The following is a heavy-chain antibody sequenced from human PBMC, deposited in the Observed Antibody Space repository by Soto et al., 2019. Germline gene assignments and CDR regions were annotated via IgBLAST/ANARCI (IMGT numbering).Heavy chain of an antibody. V-gene: IGHV3-72*01. CDR3: DDCGSSALDG. J-gene: IGHJ4*02. CDR1: GFTFSNYY. D-gene: IGHD3-16*01. CDR2: IRNKGKGYST. Sequence: EVQLVESGGDLVQPGGSLRLSCAGSGFTFSNYYMDWVRQAPGKGLEWVGLIRNKGKGYSTEYAASVRGRFSILRDDSKNSVYLQMNSLKTEDTAVYYCDDCGSSALDGWGQGTPVTVSS.